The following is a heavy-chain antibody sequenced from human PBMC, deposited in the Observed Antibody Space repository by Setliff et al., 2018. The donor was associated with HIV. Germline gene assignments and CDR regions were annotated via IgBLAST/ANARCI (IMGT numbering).Heavy chain of an antibody. CDR3: ARVGYNDDSGYPYNWFDP. J-gene: IGHJ5*02. CDR1: GGSISSGDYY. CDR2: AHYSGSN. V-gene: IGHV4-61*08. D-gene: IGHD3-22*01. Sequence: KASETLSLTCTVSGGSISSGDYYWSWIRQPPGKGLEWLGHAHYSGSNKNNPSLRSRISMAVDTSKNQVSLKLSSVTAADTAVYYCARVGYNDDSGYPYNWFDPWGQGTLVTVSS.